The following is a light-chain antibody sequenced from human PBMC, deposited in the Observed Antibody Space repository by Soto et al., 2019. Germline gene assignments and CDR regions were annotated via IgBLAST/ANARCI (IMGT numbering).Light chain of an antibody. CDR3: QSYDSSLSGSV. J-gene: IGLJ3*02. CDR1: SSNIGAGYD. CDR2: GNS. Sequence: HSVLTQPPSVSGAPGQRVTISCTGSSSNIGAGYDVHWYQQLPGTAPKLLIYGNSNRPSGVPDRFSGSKSGTPASLAITGLQAEDEADYYCQSYDSSLSGSVFGGGTKVTVL. V-gene: IGLV1-40*01.